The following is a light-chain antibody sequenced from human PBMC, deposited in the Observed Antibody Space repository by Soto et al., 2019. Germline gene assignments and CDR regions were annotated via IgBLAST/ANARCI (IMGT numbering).Light chain of an antibody. CDR1: QSVSSKF. J-gene: IGKJ1*01. V-gene: IGKV3-20*01. Sequence: EIVLPQSPGTLSLSPGERAALSCRASQSVSSKFLAGYQQKPGQAPRLLIYAASNRATGIPDRFSGSGSGTDFTLTISRLEPEDFAVYYCQQSGSSSPTFGRGTKVEIK. CDR2: AAS. CDR3: QQSGSSSPT.